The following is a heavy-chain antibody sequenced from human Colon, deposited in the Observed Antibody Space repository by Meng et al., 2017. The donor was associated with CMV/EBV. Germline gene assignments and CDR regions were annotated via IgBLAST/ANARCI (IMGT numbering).Heavy chain of an antibody. D-gene: IGHD1-26*01. CDR3: AREVGAPFDP. CDR2: ISSSGDAM. J-gene: IGHJ5*02. V-gene: IGHV3-11*01. Sequence: LSYAASGFTFNDYYMSWIRQAPGKGLEWISYISSSGDAMYYADSVKGRFAISRDNAKNSLYLQMNSLRADDTAVYYCAREVGAPFDPWGQGTLVTVSS. CDR1: GFTFNDYY.